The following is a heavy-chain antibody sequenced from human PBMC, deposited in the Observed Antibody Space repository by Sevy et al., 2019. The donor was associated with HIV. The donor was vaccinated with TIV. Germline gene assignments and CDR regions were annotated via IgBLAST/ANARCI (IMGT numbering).Heavy chain of an antibody. CDR1: GDSISRYY. D-gene: IGHD1-26*01. CDR3: ARERTSGSYLDY. V-gene: IGHV4-59*13. CDR2: ISYSGNT. J-gene: IGHJ4*02. Sequence: SETLSLTCIVSGDSISRYYWSWLRQSPGNRLEWIGYISYSGNTIYNPALKSRVSLSIDTSKNQFSLNLASMNAADTAVYYCARERTSGSYLDYWGRGTLVTVSS.